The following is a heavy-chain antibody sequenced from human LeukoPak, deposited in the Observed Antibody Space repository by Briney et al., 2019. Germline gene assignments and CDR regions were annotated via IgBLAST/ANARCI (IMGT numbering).Heavy chain of an antibody. CDR3: ARDWTFDY. J-gene: IGHJ4*02. D-gene: IGHD3/OR15-3a*01. CDR2: INSDGSST. V-gene: IGHV3-74*01. Sequence: GGSLRLSCAASGFTFSSYWMHWVRQAPGKGLVWVSHINSDGSSTSYADSVKGRFTISRDNAKNTLYLQMNSLRAEDTAVYYCARDWTFDYWGQGTLVTVSS. CDR1: GFTFSSYW.